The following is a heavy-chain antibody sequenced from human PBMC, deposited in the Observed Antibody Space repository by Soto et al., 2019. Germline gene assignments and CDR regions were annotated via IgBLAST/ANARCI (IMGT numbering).Heavy chain of an antibody. CDR3: ARLVWSYGTWFDP. CDR1: GGSISSYY. J-gene: IGHJ5*02. D-gene: IGHD5-18*01. CDR2: IYYSEST. V-gene: IGHV4-59*08. Sequence: TCTVSGGSISSYYWSWIRQPPGKGLEWIGYIYYSESTNYNPSLKSRVTISVDTSKNQFSLKLSSVTAADTAVYYCARLVWSYGTWFDPWGQGTLVTVSS.